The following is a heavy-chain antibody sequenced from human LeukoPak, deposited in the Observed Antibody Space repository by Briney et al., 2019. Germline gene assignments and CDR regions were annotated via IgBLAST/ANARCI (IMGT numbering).Heavy chain of an antibody. Sequence: PSETLSLTCAVYGGSFSGYYWSWIRQPPGKGLEWIGEINHSGSTNYNPSLKSRVTISVDTSKNQFSLKLSSVTAADTAVYYCARGLMVRGAPFDPWGQGTLVTVSS. CDR2: INHSGST. V-gene: IGHV4-34*01. CDR1: GGSFSGYY. D-gene: IGHD3-10*01. J-gene: IGHJ5*02. CDR3: ARGLMVRGAPFDP.